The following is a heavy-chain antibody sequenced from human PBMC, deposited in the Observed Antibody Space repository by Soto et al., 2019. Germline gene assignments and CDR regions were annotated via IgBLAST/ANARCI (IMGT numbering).Heavy chain of an antibody. CDR1: VGSISSYY. V-gene: IGHV4-59*01. D-gene: IGHD2-15*01. CDR2: IYYIGST. Sequence: SETLSLTGTVSVGSISSYYWSWIRQPPGKGLEWIGYIYYIGSTNYNPCLKSRVTISVDTSKNQFSLKLSSVTAADTAVYYCARGWYYFDYWGQGTLVTVSS. CDR3: ARGWYYFDY. J-gene: IGHJ4*02.